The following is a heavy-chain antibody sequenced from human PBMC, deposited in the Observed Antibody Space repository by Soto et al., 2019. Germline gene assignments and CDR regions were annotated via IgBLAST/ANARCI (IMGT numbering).Heavy chain of an antibody. D-gene: IGHD1-26*01. J-gene: IGHJ4*02. Sequence: QVQLVQSGAEVKKPGSSVKVSCKASGGTFSSYSINWVRQAPGQGLEWMGEIIPIFGTANYAQKFQGRVTITADESTSTAYMALSSVRSEDTAVYYCARDGGRHSGGIDYWGQGTLVTVSS. CDR2: IIPIFGTA. V-gene: IGHV1-69*01. CDR3: ARDGGRHSGGIDY. CDR1: GGTFSSYS.